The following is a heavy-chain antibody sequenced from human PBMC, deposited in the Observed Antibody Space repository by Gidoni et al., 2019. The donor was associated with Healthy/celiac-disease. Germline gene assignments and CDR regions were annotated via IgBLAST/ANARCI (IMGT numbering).Heavy chain of an antibody. CDR1: GYTFTSYY. V-gene: IGHV1-46*01. CDR3: ARDLDPSIVGATSLLGGGY. Sequence: QVQLVQSGAEVKKPGASVKVSCKASGYTFTSYYMHWVRQAPGQGLEWMGIINPSGGSTSYAQKFQGRVTMTRDTSTSTVYMELSSLRSEDTAVYYCARDLDPSIVGATSLLGGGYWGQGTLVTVSS. D-gene: IGHD1-26*01. CDR2: INPSGGST. J-gene: IGHJ4*02.